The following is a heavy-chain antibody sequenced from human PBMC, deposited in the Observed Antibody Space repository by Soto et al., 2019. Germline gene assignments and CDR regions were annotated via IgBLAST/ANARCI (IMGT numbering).Heavy chain of an antibody. D-gene: IGHD3-10*01. V-gene: IGHV1-69*06. J-gene: IGHJ6*02. Sequence: ASVKVSCKASGGTFSSYAISWVRQAPGQGLEWMGGIIPIFGTANYAQKFQGRVTITADKSTSTAYMELSSLRSEDTAVYYCARDGDKYGSGSYGGMDVGGQGTTVTVSS. CDR3: ARDGDKYGSGSYGGMDV. CDR1: GGTFSSYA. CDR2: IIPIFGTA.